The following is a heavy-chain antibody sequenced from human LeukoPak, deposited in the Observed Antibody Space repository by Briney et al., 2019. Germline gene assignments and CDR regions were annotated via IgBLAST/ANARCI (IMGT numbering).Heavy chain of an antibody. CDR3: ARDLRYFDWLLYGDYYYYMDV. CDR1: GYTFTSYG. D-gene: IGHD3-9*01. V-gene: IGHV1-69*13. J-gene: IGHJ6*03. Sequence: SVKLSCKASGYTFTSYGISWVRQAPGQGLEWMGGVLPIFGTANYARKLQGRVTITADESTSTAYMELSSLRSEDTAVYYCARDLRYFDWLLYGDYYYYMDVWGKGTTVTVSS. CDR2: VLPIFGTA.